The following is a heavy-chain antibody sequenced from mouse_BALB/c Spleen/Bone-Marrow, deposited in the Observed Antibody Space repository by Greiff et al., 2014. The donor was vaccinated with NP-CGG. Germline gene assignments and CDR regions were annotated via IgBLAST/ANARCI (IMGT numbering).Heavy chain of an antibody. CDR1: GYTFTDYN. V-gene: IGHV1-18*01. J-gene: IGHJ1*01. D-gene: IGHD2-14*01. CDR3: ARKVRRYFDV. Sequence: VQLQQPGAELVKPGASVKISCKASGYTFTDYNMDWVKQSHGKSLEWIGDINPNYNTTNYNQRFKGKATLTVDKSSNTAYMELRSLTSEDTAVYYCARKVRRYFDVWGAGTTVTVSS. CDR2: INPNYNTT.